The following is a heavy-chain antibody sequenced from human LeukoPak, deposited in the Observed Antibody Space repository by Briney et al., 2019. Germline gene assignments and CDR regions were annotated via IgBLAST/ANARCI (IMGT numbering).Heavy chain of an antibody. D-gene: IGHD3-22*01. Sequence: GGSLRLSCAASGFTFSSYSMNWVRQAPGKGLEWVSYISRTRHTIYYADSVKGRFTISRDNAKNSLYLQMNSLRNEDTAVYYCARSTYYYDSSGYLYPSFFDYWGQGNLVTVSS. CDR2: ISRTRHTI. J-gene: IGHJ4*02. CDR3: ARSTYYYDSSGYLYPSFFDY. V-gene: IGHV3-48*02. CDR1: GFTFSSYS.